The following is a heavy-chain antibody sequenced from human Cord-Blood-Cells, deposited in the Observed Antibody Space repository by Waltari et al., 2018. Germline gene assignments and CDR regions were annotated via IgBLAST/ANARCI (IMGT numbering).Heavy chain of an antibody. CDR1: GGSFSGYY. J-gene: IGHJ2*01. V-gene: IGHV4-34*01. CDR2: INHSGST. CDR3: ARGRWDIVVVVAALWYFDL. Sequence: QVQLQQWGAGLLKPSETLSLTCAVYGGSFSGYYWSWIRQHPGKGLEWIGEINHSGSTNYNPSLKSRVTISVDTSKNQFSLKLSSVTAADTAVYYCARGRWDIVVVVAALWYFDLWGRGTLVTVSS. D-gene: IGHD2-15*01.